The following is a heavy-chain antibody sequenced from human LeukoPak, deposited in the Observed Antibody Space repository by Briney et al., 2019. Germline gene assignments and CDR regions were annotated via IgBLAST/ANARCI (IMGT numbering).Heavy chain of an antibody. CDR1: GYTFTSYG. Sequence: ASVTVSFKASGYTFTSYGISWVRQAPGQGLEWMGWISAYNGNTHYPQKLQGRVTMTTDTSTSTAYMELRSLRSDDTAVYYCARRANKGSGWSDAFDSWGQGTMVTVSS. CDR2: ISAYNGNT. J-gene: IGHJ3*02. CDR3: ARRANKGSGWSDAFDS. V-gene: IGHV1-18*01. D-gene: IGHD6-19*01.